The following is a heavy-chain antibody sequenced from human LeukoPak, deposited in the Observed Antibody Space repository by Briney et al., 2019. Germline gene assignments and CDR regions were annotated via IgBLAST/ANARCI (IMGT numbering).Heavy chain of an antibody. D-gene: IGHD2-15*01. V-gene: IGHV4-34*01. CDR1: GGSFSGYY. J-gene: IGHJ5*02. Sequence: NPSETLSLTCAVYGGSFSGYYWSWIRQPPGKGLEWIGEINQSGSTNYTPSLKSRVTISLDTSKNQFSLRLTSVTAADTAVYYCARRRAGLRRDLWFDPWGQGALVTVSS. CDR2: INQSGST. CDR3: ARRRAGLRRDLWFDP.